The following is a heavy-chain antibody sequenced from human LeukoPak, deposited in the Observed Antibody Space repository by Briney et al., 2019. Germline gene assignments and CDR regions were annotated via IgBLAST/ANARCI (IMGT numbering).Heavy chain of an antibody. V-gene: IGHV3-21*01. J-gene: IGHJ4*02. D-gene: IGHD2-15*01. Sequence: GGSLRLSCSTSGVTFSGYSMNWVRRAPGKGLEWVSSISSSSSYIYYADSVKGRFTISRDNAKNSLYLQMNSLRAEDTAVYYCARIGYCSGGSCWGQGTLVTVSS. CDR1: GVTFSGYS. CDR2: ISSSSSYI. CDR3: ARIGYCSGGSC.